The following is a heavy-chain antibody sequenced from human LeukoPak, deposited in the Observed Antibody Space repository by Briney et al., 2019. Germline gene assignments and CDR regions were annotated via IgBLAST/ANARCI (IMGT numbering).Heavy chain of an antibody. V-gene: IGHV3-33*06. CDR2: IWFDGSEK. D-gene: IGHD5-24*01. Sequence: GGSLRLSCAASGFAFSDYGMHWVRQAPGKGLEWVAVIWFDGSEKYYADSVKGRFTISRDNSKNTLLLHMSSLRVEDTAVYYCAKALRTDGYNYEKGLDVWGQGTTVTVSS. CDR1: GFAFSDYG. J-gene: IGHJ6*02. CDR3: AKALRTDGYNYEKGLDV.